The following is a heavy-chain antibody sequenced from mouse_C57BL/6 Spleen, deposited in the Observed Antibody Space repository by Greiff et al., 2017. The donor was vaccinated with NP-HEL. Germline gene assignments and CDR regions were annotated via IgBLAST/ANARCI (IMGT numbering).Heavy chain of an antibody. D-gene: IGHD1-1*01. V-gene: IGHV1-52*01. Sequence: QVQLQQPGAELVRPGSSVKLSCKASGYTFPSYWMHWVKQRPIQGLEWIGNIDPSDSETNYNQKFKDKATLTVDKSSSTAYMQLSSLTSEDSAVYYCARVVANYFDYWGKGTTLTVSS. CDR1: GYTFPSYW. CDR3: ARVVANYFDY. CDR2: IDPSDSET. J-gene: IGHJ2*01.